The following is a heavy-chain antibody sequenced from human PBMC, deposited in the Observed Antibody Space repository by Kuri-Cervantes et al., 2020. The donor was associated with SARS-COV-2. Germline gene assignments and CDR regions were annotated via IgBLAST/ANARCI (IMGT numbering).Heavy chain of an antibody. CDR1: GFTFSSYG. CDR3: ARDRYYDSSGPMIDY. J-gene: IGHJ4*02. D-gene: IGHD3-22*01. CDR2: IWYDGSNK. V-gene: IGHV3-33*01. Sequence: GGSLRLSCAASGFTFSSYGMHWVRQAPGKGLEWVAVIWYDGSNKYYADSVKGRFTISRDNSKNTLYLQMNSLRAEDTAVYYCARDRYYDSSGPMIDYWGQGTLVTDSS.